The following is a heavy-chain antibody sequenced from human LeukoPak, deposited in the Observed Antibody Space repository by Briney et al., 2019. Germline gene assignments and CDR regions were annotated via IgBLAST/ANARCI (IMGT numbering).Heavy chain of an antibody. CDR1: GGSISSNY. CDR3: ARAATGRLFDY. J-gene: IGHJ4*02. CDR2: VYNSGST. Sequence: SETLSLTCTVSGGSISSNYWTWIRQPPGKGLEWIGYVYNSGSTNYNPSLKSRVTISLDTSKKHFSLKPTSVTAADTAVYYCARAATGRLFDYWGQGTLVTVSS. D-gene: IGHD6-13*01. V-gene: IGHV4-59*08.